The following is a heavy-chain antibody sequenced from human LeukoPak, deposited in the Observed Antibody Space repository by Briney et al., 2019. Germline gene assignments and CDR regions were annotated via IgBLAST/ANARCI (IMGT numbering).Heavy chain of an antibody. Sequence: GGSLRLSCAASGFSFSTYAMTWVRQAPGKGLEWVSSISGSGGKTYYAEPVKGRFTISRDSSKNTLFLQMNSLRAEDTAIFYCAKRSAYTTGWFFDLWGQGTLVTVSS. D-gene: IGHD6-19*01. CDR1: GFSFSTYA. V-gene: IGHV3-23*01. CDR2: ISGSGGKT. CDR3: AKRSAYTTGWFFDL. J-gene: IGHJ4*02.